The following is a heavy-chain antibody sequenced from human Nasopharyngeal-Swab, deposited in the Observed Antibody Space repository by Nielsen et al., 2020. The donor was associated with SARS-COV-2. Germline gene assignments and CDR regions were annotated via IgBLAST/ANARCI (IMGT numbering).Heavy chain of an antibody. J-gene: IGHJ3*02. CDR3: ARGFGFGAYLI. V-gene: IGHV4-34*01. Sequence: IRQPPGKGLEWIGEINHSGSTNYNPSLKSRVTISVDTSKNQFSLKLSSVTAADTAVYYCARGFGFGAYLIWGQGTMVTVSS. D-gene: IGHD3-10*01. CDR2: INHSGST.